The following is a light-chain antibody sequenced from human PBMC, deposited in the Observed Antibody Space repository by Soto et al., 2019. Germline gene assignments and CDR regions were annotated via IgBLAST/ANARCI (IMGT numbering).Light chain of an antibody. CDR3: QQYGSSLIT. J-gene: IGKJ5*01. CDR2: GIS. CDR1: QSVPGTY. V-gene: IGKV3-20*01. Sequence: EILLTQSPVTLSLSPGETATLSRSASQSVPGTYLAWYLQTPGQAPRLLIYGISKRATGIPDRFSGSGSGTDFTLTISRLEPEDFAVYYCQQYGSSLITFGQGTRLEIK.